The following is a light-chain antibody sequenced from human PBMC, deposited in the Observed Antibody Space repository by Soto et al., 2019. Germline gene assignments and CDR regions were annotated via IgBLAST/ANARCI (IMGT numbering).Light chain of an antibody. CDR1: QSVLYDFNNKNY. V-gene: IGKV4-1*01. CDR3: PQYYTLPHT. Sequence: DIVMTQSPDFLGVSLGERATINCQSYQSVLYDFNNKNYLAWYQQKPGQPLKKIIHWGSVRYYGVPDRFSGSGSATDFTLTISSLQVEVVAVYYCPQYYTLPHTSGGRTKLDSK. CDR2: WGS. J-gene: IGKJ4*01.